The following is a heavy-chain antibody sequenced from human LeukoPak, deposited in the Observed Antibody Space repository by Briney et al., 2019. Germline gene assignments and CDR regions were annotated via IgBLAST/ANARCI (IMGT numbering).Heavy chain of an antibody. D-gene: IGHD5-24*01. V-gene: IGHV4-30-4*08. Sequence: PSETLSLTCTVSGGSISSGDYYWSWIRQPPGKGLEWIGYIYYSGSTYYNPSLKSRVTISVDTSKNQFSLRLSSVTAADTAVYYCARRWLQFPFDYWGQGTLVTVSS. J-gene: IGHJ4*02. CDR3: ARRWLQFPFDY. CDR2: IYYSGST. CDR1: GGSISSGDYY.